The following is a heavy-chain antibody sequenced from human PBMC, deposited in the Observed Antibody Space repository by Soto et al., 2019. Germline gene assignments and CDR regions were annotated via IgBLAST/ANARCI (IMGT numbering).Heavy chain of an antibody. CDR1: GGSFSGYF. CDR3: ARPHYDSNTFYYFFDY. J-gene: IGHJ4*02. Sequence: SETLSLTCAVYGGSFSGYFWSWIRQPPGKGLELIGEIFHGGSTNYSPSLKSRVTISVDTSKNQFSLELSSVTAADTAVYYCARPHYDSNTFYYFFDYWGQGTLVTVSS. D-gene: IGHD3-22*01. CDR2: IFHGGST. V-gene: IGHV4-34*12.